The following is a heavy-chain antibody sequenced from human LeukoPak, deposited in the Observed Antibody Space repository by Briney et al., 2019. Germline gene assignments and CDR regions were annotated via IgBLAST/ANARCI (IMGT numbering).Heavy chain of an antibody. D-gene: IGHD3-9*01. V-gene: IGHV3-9*01. CDR2: ISWNSGSI. CDR1: GFTFDDYA. Sequence: PGGSLRLSCAAPGFTFDDYAMHWVRQAPGKGLEWVSGISWNSGSIGYADSVKGRFTISRDNAKNSLYLQMNSLRAEDTALYYCAKSTNYDILTEFDYWGQGTLVTVSS. CDR3: AKSTNYDILTEFDY. J-gene: IGHJ4*02.